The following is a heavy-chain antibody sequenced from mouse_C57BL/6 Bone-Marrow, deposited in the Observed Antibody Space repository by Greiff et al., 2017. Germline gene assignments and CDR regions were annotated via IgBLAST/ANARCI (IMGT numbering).Heavy chain of an antibody. V-gene: IGHV1-7*01. Sequence: QVQLKESGAELAKPGASVKLSCKASGYTFTSYWMHWVKQRPGQGLEWIGYINPSSGYTKYNQKFKDKATLTADKSSSPAYMQLSSLTYEDSAVYYCATRSYFDYWGQGTTLTVSS. J-gene: IGHJ2*01. CDR1: GYTFTSYW. CDR2: INPSSGYT. CDR3: ATRSYFDY.